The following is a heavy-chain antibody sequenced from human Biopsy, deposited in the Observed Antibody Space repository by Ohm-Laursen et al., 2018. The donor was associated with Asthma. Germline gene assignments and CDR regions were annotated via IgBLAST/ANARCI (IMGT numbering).Heavy chain of an antibody. CDR3: VRDGTDDAFDI. CDR1: GFAVSRDH. J-gene: IGHJ3*02. Sequence: TLRLSCTASGFAVSRDHMFWVRQAPGKGLEWVGVISRDASTQDYADSVKGRFTMARDNSKNTLDLQMNSLREEDTAVYYCVRDGTDDAFDIWGQGTVVSVSS. CDR2: ISRDASTQ. V-gene: IGHV3-30*01. D-gene: IGHD1-1*01.